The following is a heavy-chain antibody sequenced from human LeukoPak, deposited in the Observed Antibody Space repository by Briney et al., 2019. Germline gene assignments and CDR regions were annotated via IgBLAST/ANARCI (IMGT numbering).Heavy chain of an antibody. V-gene: IGHV1-8*01. CDR3: VREDTAMVNSHYYMDV. CDR2: MNPNRGDT. CDR1: GYTFTSYD. J-gene: IGHJ6*03. D-gene: IGHD5-18*01. Sequence: GASVKVSCKASGYTFTSYDIHWVRQATGQGLEWMGRMNPNRGDTDYAQKFQGRVTMTRDTSISTAYMELSSLRSEDTALYYCVREDTAMVNSHYYMDVWGKGTTVTVSS.